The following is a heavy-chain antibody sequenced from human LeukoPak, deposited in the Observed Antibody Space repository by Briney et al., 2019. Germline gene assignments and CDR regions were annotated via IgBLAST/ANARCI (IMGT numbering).Heavy chain of an antibody. Sequence: PGGSLRLSCAASGFTFSSYSMNWVRQAPGKGLEWVSYIGRNISAIYYADSVRGRVTISRDNAKNSLYLQMNSLRAEDTAVYYCARSFYYYDSDYWGQGTLVTVSS. D-gene: IGHD3-22*01. CDR3: ARSFYYYDSDY. J-gene: IGHJ4*02. CDR2: IGRNISAI. V-gene: IGHV3-48*04. CDR1: GFTFSSYS.